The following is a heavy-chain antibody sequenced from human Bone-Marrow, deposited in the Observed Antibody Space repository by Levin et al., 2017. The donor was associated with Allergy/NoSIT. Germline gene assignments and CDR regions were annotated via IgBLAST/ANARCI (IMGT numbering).Heavy chain of an antibody. CDR1: GFTFDDYA. CDR2: ISWNSGGV. Sequence: TGGSLRLSCAASGFTFDDYAMHWVRQTPGKGLEWVSGISWNSGGVGYADSVKGRFTISRDNAKNSLYLQMTSLRPEDTALYYCVKAYSSNWYASYLGMDVWGQGTTVTVSS. D-gene: IGHD6-13*01. V-gene: IGHV3-9*01. J-gene: IGHJ6*02. CDR3: VKAYSSNWYASYLGMDV.